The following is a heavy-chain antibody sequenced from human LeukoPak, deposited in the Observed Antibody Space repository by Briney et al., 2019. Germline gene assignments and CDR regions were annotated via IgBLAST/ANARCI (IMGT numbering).Heavy chain of an antibody. V-gene: IGHV3-23*01. J-gene: IGHJ4*02. D-gene: IGHD3-22*01. CDR1: GFTFSSYA. CDR2: ISGSGGST. Sequence: GGSLRLSCAASGFTFSSYAMSWVGQAPGKGLEWVSAISGSGGSTYYADSVKGRFTISRDNSKNTLYLQMNSLRAEDTAVYYCARDPYDSSGFALDYWGQGTLVTVSS. CDR3: ARDPYDSSGFALDY.